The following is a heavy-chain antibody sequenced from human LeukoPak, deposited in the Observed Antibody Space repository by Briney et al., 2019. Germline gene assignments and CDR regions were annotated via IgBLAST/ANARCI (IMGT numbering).Heavy chain of an antibody. CDR2: ISSSSTYI. V-gene: IGHV3-21*01. J-gene: IGHJ4*02. D-gene: IGHD3-10*01. Sequence: PGGSLRLSCVASGFPFGSFSMNWVRQAPGKGLEWVSSISSSSTYIYYADSVKGRFTISRDNAKNSLYLQMNSLRVEDTAVYYCARAEGSGSSFDYWGQGTLVTVSS. CDR3: ARAEGSGSSFDY. CDR1: GFPFGSFS.